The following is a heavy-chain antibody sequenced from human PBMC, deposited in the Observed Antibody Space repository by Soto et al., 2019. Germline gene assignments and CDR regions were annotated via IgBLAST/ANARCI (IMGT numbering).Heavy chain of an antibody. V-gene: IGHV1-69*12. CDR3: ARARSIVLVPAAGRGMDV. J-gene: IGHJ6*01. CDR1: GGTFSSYA. Sequence: QVQLVQSGAEVKKPGSSVKVSCKASGGTFSSYAISWVRQAPGQGLEWMGGIIPIFGTANYAQKFQGRVTITADESTSTAFMELSSLRSEDTAVYYCARARSIVLVPAAGRGMDVWGQLTTVTVSS. D-gene: IGHD2-2*01. CDR2: IIPIFGTA.